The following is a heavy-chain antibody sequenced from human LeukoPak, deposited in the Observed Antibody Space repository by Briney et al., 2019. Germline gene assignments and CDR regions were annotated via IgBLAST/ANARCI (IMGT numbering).Heavy chain of an antibody. CDR3: ARPPGGAGTAGDY. CDR1: GYTFTSYA. D-gene: IGHD6-19*01. J-gene: IGHJ4*02. Sequence: AASVKVSCKASGYTFTSYAMHWVRQAPGRRLEWMGWINAGNGNTKYSQKFQGRVTITRDTSASTAYMELSSLRSEDTAVYYCARPPGGAGTAGDYWGQGTLVTVSS. CDR2: INAGNGNT. V-gene: IGHV1-3*01.